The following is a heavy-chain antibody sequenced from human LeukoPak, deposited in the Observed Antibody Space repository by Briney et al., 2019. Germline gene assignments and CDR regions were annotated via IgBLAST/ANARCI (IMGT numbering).Heavy chain of an antibody. Sequence: GGSLRLSCAASGFTFSSYAMSWVRQTPGKGLEWVSAISGSGGSTYYADSVKGRFTISRDNSKNTLYLQMNSLRAEDTAVYYCARDRKYSWSPLWFGELDHYYYYMDVWGKGTTVTVSS. V-gene: IGHV3-23*01. CDR3: ARDRKYSWSPLWFGELDHYYYYMDV. CDR1: GFTFSSYA. CDR2: ISGSGGST. J-gene: IGHJ6*03. D-gene: IGHD3-10*01.